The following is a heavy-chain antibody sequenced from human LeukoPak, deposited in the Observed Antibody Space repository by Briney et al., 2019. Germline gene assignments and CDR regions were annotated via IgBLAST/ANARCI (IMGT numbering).Heavy chain of an antibody. CDR3: ARGRGCSSMSCYPDY. D-gene: IGHD2-2*01. Sequence: GGTLRLSCAASGFPFSDYRINWVRQAPGKGLEWVSSISASSSYIHYADSVKGRFTISRDNAKNSVYLQMNRLRSDDTAVYYCARGRGCSSMSCYPDYWGQGTLVTVPS. J-gene: IGHJ4*02. V-gene: IGHV3-21*01. CDR2: ISASSSYI. CDR1: GFPFSDYR.